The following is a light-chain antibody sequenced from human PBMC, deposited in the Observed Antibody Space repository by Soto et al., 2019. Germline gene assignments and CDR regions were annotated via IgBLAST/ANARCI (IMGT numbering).Light chain of an antibody. CDR2: KAS. CDR3: QQYNSYWRT. CDR1: QSISSC. Sequence: DIQMPKSPSTMPASVGDRVTITCRASQSISSCLAWYQQKPGKAPKLLIYKASSLESGVPSRFRGSGSGTEFTLTSSSRQPNDFATYYCQQYNSYWRTFGQGTKVEIK. J-gene: IGKJ1*01. V-gene: IGKV1-5*03.